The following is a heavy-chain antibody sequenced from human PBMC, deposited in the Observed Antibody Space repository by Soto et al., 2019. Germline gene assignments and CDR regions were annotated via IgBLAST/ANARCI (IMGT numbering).Heavy chain of an antibody. D-gene: IGHD3-16*02. CDR2: ISGSGDT. J-gene: IGHJ4*02. CDR3: AHQAEGYRFPFAH. Sequence: GGSLRLSCAASRFTFSNHAMNWVRQAPGKGLEWVSVISGSGDTSYADSVKGRITISRDNSKNTVYLQMNSLRAEDTALYYCAHQAEGYRFPFAHWGQGTLVTVSS. V-gene: IGHV3-23*01. CDR1: RFTFSNHA.